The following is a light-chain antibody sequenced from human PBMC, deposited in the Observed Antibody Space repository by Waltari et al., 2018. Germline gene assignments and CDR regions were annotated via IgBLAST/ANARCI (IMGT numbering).Light chain of an antibody. Sequence: QSVLTQPASVSGSPGQSITISCTGTNSDVGGYNYVSWYQQHPGKAPKLMIYDVSNRPSRVSNRFSGAKSGNTASLTIAGLQAEDEADYYCSSYTSSSTQVFGTGTKVTVL. CDR3: SSYTSSSTQV. CDR2: DVS. CDR1: NSDVGGYNY. V-gene: IGLV2-14*01. J-gene: IGLJ1*01.